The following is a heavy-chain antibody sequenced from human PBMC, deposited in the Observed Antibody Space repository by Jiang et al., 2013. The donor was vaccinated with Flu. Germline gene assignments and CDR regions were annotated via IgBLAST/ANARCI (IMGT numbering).Heavy chain of an antibody. Sequence: VQLVESGGDLVHPGGSLRLSCAASGFTFSSYWMHWVRQAPGKGLMWVSRINGDGSSTNYADSVKGRFTISRDNAKATLYLQMNSLRAEDSGLYYCARGVRGSYRYDYWGQGTQV. CDR3: ARGVRGSYRYDY. J-gene: IGHJ4*02. CDR1: GFTFSSYW. D-gene: IGHD3-16*02. CDR2: INGDGSST. V-gene: IGHV3-74*01.